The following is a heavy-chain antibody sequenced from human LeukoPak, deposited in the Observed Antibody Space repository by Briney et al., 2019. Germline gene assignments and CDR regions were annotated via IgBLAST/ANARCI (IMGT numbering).Heavy chain of an antibody. CDR1: GFTFSSYD. CDR3: ARATVIGTVPVPGFLDV. Sequence: GGSLRLSCAASGFTFSSYDMHWGRQVAGKGLEWVSSIGTIGDTFYPGSVKGRFTISRENAKNSLYLQMNSLRAGDTAVYYCARATVIGTVPVPGFLDVWGKGTTVTVSS. V-gene: IGHV3-13*01. D-gene: IGHD6-19*01. J-gene: IGHJ6*04. CDR2: IGTIGDT.